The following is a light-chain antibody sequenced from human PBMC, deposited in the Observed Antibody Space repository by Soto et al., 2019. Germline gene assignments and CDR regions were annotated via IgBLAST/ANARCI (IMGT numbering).Light chain of an antibody. V-gene: IGLV2-14*03. CDR2: DVT. J-gene: IGLJ1*01. CDR1: RSDVVGYNF. Sequence: QSALTQPASVSGSPGQSITISCTGTRSDVVGYNFVSWYQQHPGKVPKLLIYDVTSRPSGVSDRFSGSKSGNTASLTISGLQTEDEGDYYCSSYTSSSTHVFGSGTKVTVL. CDR3: SSYTSSSTHV.